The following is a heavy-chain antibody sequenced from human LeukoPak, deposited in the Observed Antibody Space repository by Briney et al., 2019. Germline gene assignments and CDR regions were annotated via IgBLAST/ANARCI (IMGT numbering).Heavy chain of an antibody. CDR3: ARDVIVGATERDY. D-gene: IGHD1-26*01. Sequence: PSETLSLTCTVPGGSISRYYWSWIRQPPGKELEWIGYIYYSGSTNYNPSLKSRVTISVDTSKNQFSLKLNSVTAADTAVYFCARDVIVGATERDYWGQGTLVTVSS. CDR1: GGSISRYY. J-gene: IGHJ4*02. CDR2: IYYSGST. V-gene: IGHV4-59*01.